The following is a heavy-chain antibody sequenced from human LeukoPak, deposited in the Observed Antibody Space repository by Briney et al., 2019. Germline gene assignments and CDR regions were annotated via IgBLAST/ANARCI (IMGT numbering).Heavy chain of an antibody. CDR1: GFTFSRYG. J-gene: IGHJ4*02. D-gene: IGHD6-13*01. Sequence: PGRSLRLSCAASGFTFSRYGMHWVRQAPGKGLEWVAVISYDGKNKYYADSVKGRLTISRGNSKNTLYLQMNSLRAEDTAVYYCASHWAQQVVSDYWGQGTLVTVSS. V-gene: IGHV3-30*03. CDR3: ASHWAQQVVSDY. CDR2: ISYDGKNK.